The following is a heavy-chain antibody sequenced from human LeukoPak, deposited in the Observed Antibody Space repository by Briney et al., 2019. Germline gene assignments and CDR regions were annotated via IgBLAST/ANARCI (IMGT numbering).Heavy chain of an antibody. V-gene: IGHV4-4*07. D-gene: IGHD3-3*01. CDR2: IYTSGST. J-gene: IGHJ3*02. CDR3: ARVVLRFLESDAFDI. Sequence: SETLSLTCTVSGGSISSYYWSWIRQPAGKGLEWIGRIYTSGSTNYNPSLKRRVTMSVDTSKNQFSLKLSSVTAADTAVYYCARVVLRFLESDAFDIWGQGTMVTVSS. CDR1: GGSISSYY.